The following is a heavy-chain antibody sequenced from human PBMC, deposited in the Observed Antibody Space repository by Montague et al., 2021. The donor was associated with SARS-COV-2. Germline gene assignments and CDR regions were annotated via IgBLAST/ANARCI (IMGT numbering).Heavy chain of an antibody. D-gene: IGHD3-3*01. CDR2: INHSGST. Sequence: SETLSLTCAVYGESFSGYYWSWIRKPPGKGLEWIGKINHSGSTNYNHSXXSQVPISVDTSKNQYSLNLSLVTVADTAVYYCARGPGVVIILAIYYYYGMDVWGQGTTVTVSS. V-gene: IGHV4-34*01. J-gene: IGHJ6*02. CDR3: ARGPGVVIILAIYYYYGMDV. CDR1: GESFSGYY.